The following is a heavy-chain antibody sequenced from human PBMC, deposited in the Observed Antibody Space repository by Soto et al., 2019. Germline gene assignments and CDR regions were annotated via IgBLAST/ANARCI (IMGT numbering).Heavy chain of an antibody. V-gene: IGHV1-69*01. J-gene: IGHJ4*02. D-gene: IGHD5-12*01. CDR3: ARPVEMATISRSYLFY. CDR1: GGTFSHYA. CDR2: IIPLFGTA. Sequence: QVQRVQSGAEVKKPGSSVKVSCKASGGTFSHYAINWVRQAPGQGLEWMGGIIPLFGTANYAQKFQGRVTITADESTSTAYLDRSSLRSDDTAVYYCARPVEMATISRSYLFYWGQGTLVTVSS.